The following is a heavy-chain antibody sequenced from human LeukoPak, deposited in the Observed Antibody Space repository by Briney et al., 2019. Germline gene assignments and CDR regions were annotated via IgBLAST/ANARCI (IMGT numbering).Heavy chain of an antibody. CDR3: ARETSSGYSDH. V-gene: IGHV3-7*05. CDR1: GFTFSSYW. J-gene: IGHJ4*02. D-gene: IGHD3-22*01. Sequence: PGGSLRLSCAASGFTFSSYWMGWVREAPGKGLEWLANINQDGSEKYYVDSVEGRFTISRDNAQNSLCLQVNILRAEDTAVYYCARETSSGYSDHWGQGTLVTVSS. CDR2: INQDGSEK.